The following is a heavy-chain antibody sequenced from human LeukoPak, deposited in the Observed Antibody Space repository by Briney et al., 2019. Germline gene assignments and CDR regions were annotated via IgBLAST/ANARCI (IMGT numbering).Heavy chain of an antibody. CDR3: ASRTVANFDY. V-gene: IGHV3-30*04. CDR1: GFTFSSYA. CDR2: ISYDGSNK. D-gene: IGHD4-23*01. J-gene: IGHJ4*02. Sequence: GRSLRLSCAASGFTFSSYAMHWVRQAPGKGLEWVAVISYDGSNKYYADSVKGRFTISRDNSKNTLYLRMNSLRAEDTAVYYCASRTVANFDYWGQGTLVTVSS.